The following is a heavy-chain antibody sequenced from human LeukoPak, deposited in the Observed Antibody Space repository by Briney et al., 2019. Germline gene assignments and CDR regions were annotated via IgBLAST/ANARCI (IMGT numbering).Heavy chain of an antibody. J-gene: IGHJ4*02. Sequence: GGSLRLSCAASGFTFSSYSMNWVRQAPGKGLEWVSYISSSSSTIYYADSVKGRFTISRDNAKNSLYLQMNSLRAEDTAVYYCARGGWNYVGLFDYWGQGTLVTVSS. D-gene: IGHD1-7*01. CDR2: ISSSSSTI. V-gene: IGHV3-48*01. CDR3: ARGGWNYVGLFDY. CDR1: GFTFSSYS.